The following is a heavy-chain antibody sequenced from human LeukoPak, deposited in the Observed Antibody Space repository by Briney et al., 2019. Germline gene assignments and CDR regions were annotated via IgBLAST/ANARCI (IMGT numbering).Heavy chain of an antibody. CDR3: ARDGGPGIAVADYKIPFDY. J-gene: IGHJ4*02. CDR1: GFSSTSYW. D-gene: IGHD6-19*01. CDR2: IKHDGSAK. V-gene: IGHV3-7*01. Sequence: GGSLRLSCAPSGFSSTSYWMSSVRQGPQRRRERVVNIKHDGSAKYYVGSVKGRFTISRDNAKNSLYLQMNSLRAEDTAVYYCARDGGPGIAVADYKIPFDYWGQGTLVTVSS.